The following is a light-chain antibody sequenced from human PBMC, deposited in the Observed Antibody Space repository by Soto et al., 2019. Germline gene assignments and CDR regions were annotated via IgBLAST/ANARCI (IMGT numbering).Light chain of an antibody. CDR1: QTISSW. J-gene: IGKJ3*01. Sequence: DIQRTQSPSTLSGAVGDRVSITCRASQTISSWLAWYQQKPGKVPKLLIYAASTLQSGVPSRFSGSGSGTDFTLTISSLQPEDFATYYCQQFNTYPRTFGPGTKVDIK. CDR2: AAS. V-gene: IGKV1-5*01. CDR3: QQFNTYPRT.